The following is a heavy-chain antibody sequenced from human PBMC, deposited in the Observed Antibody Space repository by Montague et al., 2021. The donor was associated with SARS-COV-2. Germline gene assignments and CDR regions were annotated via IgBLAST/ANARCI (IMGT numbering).Heavy chain of an antibody. Sequence: SETLSFTCNVSGASISRSDYYWAWIRQPPGKGLELIGSIHYIGNTCYNPSLESRVTISVDTSENQFSLKLRSVIAADTAVHYCARLLPDGTVVATDIPFDSWGQGTLVTVSS. V-gene: IGHV4-39*01. CDR2: IHYIGNT. CDR3: ARLLPDGTVVATDIPFDS. J-gene: IGHJ4*02. CDR1: GASISRSDYY. D-gene: IGHD2-21*02.